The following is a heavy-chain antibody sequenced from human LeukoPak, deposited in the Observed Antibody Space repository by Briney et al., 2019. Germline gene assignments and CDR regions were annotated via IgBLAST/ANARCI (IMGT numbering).Heavy chain of an antibody. CDR1: GFTFSTYG. D-gene: IGHD2-2*01. CDR3: AKDSLEYCSSTSCLVPFDY. V-gene: IGHV3-30*18. J-gene: IGHJ4*02. CDR2: VSHDGSRK. Sequence: PGRSLRLSCAASGFTFSTYGINWVRQALGKGLEWVAVVSHDGSRKYYADSVKGRFTISRDNSKNTLYLQLNSLRADDTAVYYCAKDSLEYCSSTSCLVPFDYWGQGTLVTVSS.